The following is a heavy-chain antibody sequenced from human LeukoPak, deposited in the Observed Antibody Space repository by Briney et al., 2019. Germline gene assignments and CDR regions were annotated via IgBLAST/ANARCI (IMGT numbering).Heavy chain of an antibody. CDR1: GFTFSSYW. CDR3: ARESEWEPGSDFDY. D-gene: IGHD1-26*01. Sequence: PGGSLRLSCAASGFTFSSYWMSWVRQAPGKGLEWVANIKQDGSEKYYVDSVKGRFTISRDNAKNSLYLQMNSLRAEDTAVYYCARESEWEPGSDFDYWGQGTLVTVSS. J-gene: IGHJ4*02. CDR2: IKQDGSEK. V-gene: IGHV3-7*01.